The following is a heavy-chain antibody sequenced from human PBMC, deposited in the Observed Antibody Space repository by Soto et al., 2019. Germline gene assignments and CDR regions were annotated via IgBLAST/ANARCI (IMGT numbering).Heavy chain of an antibody. J-gene: IGHJ5*02. Sequence: QVQLQESGPGLVKPSETLSLTCTVSGGSVTSGDYYWTWIRQHPEKGLEWIGHIYSRGSTYYNPSFKSRAVISVDSSKAQFSLKVTSMTAADTAVYFCARSQGSQRSYSAGQFDLWGHGTLVNVSS. D-gene: IGHD3-10*01. V-gene: IGHV4-31*03. CDR3: ARSQGSQRSYSAGQFDL. CDR2: IYSRGST. CDR1: GGSVTSGDYY.